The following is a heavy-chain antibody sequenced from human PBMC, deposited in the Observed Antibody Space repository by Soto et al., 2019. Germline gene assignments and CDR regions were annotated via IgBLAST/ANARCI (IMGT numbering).Heavy chain of an antibody. V-gene: IGHV4-4*02. CDR1: GGSISSSNW. CDR3: ARDSGYFEY. CDR2: IYYSGNT. J-gene: IGHJ4*02. Sequence: TSETLSLTCAVSGGSISSSNWWSWVRQSPGKGLEWIGNIYYSGNTNYNPSLKSRVTISVDTSKNQFSLKLSSVTAADTAVYYCARDSGYFEYWGQGTLVTVSS. D-gene: IGHD3-22*01.